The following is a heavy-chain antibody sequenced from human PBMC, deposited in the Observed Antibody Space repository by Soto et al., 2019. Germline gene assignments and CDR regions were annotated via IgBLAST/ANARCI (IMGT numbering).Heavy chain of an antibody. CDR1: GFTFEDYA. CDR3: VKDESINWYSGHFRH. D-gene: IGHD6-13*01. J-gene: IGHJ1*01. CDR2: INWNSVSI. V-gene: IGHV3-9*01. Sequence: EVQLVESGGGLVQPGRSLRLSCAASGFTFEDYAMHWVRQVPGKGLEWVSGINWNSVSIGYGASVKGRFAISRDNAKNSLHLQMTSLSAEDTAFYYCVKDESINWYSGHFRHWGQGTLVTVSS.